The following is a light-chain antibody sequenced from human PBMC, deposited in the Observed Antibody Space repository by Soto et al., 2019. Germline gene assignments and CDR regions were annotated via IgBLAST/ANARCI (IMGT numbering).Light chain of an antibody. J-gene: IGKJ5*01. CDR2: GAS. V-gene: IGKV1-39*01. Sequence: DIQMTQSPSSLSASIGDRVTITCRASQRIASYLNWYQQKPGKAPKLIIYGASTLQSGVPSRFSGGGSETDFSLTISSLQPADFATYYCQQSYTTPVTFGQGTRLEIK. CDR3: QQSYTTPVT. CDR1: QRIASY.